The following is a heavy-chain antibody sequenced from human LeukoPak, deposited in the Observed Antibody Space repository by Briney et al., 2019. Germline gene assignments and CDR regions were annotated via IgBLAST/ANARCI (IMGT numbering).Heavy chain of an antibody. J-gene: IGHJ5*01. CDR1: GGSFSGYY. CDR3: ARGRGVVVRDWFDS. CDR2: INHSGST. Sequence: SETLSLTCAVYGGSFSGYYWSWIRQPPGKGLEWIGEINHSGSTNYNPSLKSRVTISVDTSKNQFSLELRSVTAADTAVYYCARGRGVVVRDWFDSWGQGILVTVSS. D-gene: IGHD3-22*01. V-gene: IGHV4-34*01.